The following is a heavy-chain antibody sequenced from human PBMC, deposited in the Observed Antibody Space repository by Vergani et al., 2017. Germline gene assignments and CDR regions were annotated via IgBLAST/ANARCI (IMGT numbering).Heavy chain of an antibody. V-gene: IGHV1-2*02. CDR2: INPNSGAT. J-gene: IGHJ3*02. D-gene: IGHD2-15*01. Sequence: QVQLVQSGAEVKKPGASVKVSCKASGYTFTGYYMHWVRQAPGQGLEWMGWINPNSGATNYAQKFQGRVTMTRDTSISTAYMELSRLRSDDTAVYYCARTRRGYCSGGSCRPGAFDIWGQGTMVTVSS. CDR1: GYTFTGYY. CDR3: ARTRRGYCSGGSCRPGAFDI.